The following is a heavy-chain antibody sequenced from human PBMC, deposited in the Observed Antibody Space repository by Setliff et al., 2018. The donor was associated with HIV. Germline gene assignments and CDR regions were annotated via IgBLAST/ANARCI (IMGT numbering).Heavy chain of an antibody. J-gene: IGHJ4*02. V-gene: IGHV3-23*01. D-gene: IGHD1-26*01. Sequence: GSLRLSCVASGFTFNNSAMGWVRHAPGRGLEWVSAISGSGGSTYYADSVKGRFTISRDNSKNTLYLQMNSLRAEDTAVYYCAKLVMSRGATVDYWGQGTLVTVSS. CDR1: GFTFNNSA. CDR2: ISGSGGST. CDR3: AKLVMSRGATVDY.